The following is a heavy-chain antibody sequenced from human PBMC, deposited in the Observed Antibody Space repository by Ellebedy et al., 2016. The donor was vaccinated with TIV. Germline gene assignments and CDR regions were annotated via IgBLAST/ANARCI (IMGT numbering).Heavy chain of an antibody. Sequence: GESLKISCAASGFTFSSYSMNWVRQAPGKGLEWVSSISSSSSYIYYADSVKGRFTISRDNAKNSLYLQMNSLRAEDTAVYYCARGVEKMIVVVDYFDYWGQGTLVTVSS. V-gene: IGHV3-21*01. J-gene: IGHJ4*02. CDR1: GFTFSSYS. D-gene: IGHD3-22*01. CDR3: ARGVEKMIVVVDYFDY. CDR2: ISSSSSYI.